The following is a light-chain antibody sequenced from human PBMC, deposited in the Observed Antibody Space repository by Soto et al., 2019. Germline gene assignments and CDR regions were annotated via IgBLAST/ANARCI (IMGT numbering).Light chain of an antibody. CDR2: KIS. J-gene: IGKJ5*01. CDR1: QSLVPNDGNTY. V-gene: IGKV2-24*01. Sequence: DIVMTQTPLSSPVTLGQPASVSCRSSQSLVPNDGNTYLSWLQQRPGQPPRLLIYKISDWFSGVPDRFSGSGAGTDFTLKISRVEAEDVGVYYCMQATQFPITFGQGTRLELK. CDR3: MQATQFPIT.